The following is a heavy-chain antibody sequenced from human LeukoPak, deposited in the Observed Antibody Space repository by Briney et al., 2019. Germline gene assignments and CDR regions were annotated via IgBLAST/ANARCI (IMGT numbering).Heavy chain of an antibody. Sequence: SETLSLTCAVYGGSFSGYYWSWIRQPPGKGLEWIGEINHSGSTNYNPSLKSRVTISVDTSKNQFSLKLSSVTAADTAVYYCARIVAGYWGQEPWSPSPQ. CDR2: INHSGST. CDR1: GGSFSGYY. V-gene: IGHV4-34*01. CDR3: ARIVAGY. J-gene: IGHJ4*01. D-gene: IGHD1-26*01.